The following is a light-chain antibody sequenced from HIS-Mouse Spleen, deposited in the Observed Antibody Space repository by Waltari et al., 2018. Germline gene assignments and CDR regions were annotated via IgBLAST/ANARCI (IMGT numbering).Light chain of an antibody. CDR1: SSDVVGYNY. Sequence: QSALTPPPSASGSPGQSVTISCTGTSSDVVGYNYVPWYQQHPGKAPKLMIYEVSKRPSGVPDRFSGSKSGNTASLTVSGLQAEDEADYYCSSYAGSNNLVFGGGTKLTVL. J-gene: IGLJ2*01. CDR2: EVS. CDR3: SSYAGSNNLV. V-gene: IGLV2-8*01.